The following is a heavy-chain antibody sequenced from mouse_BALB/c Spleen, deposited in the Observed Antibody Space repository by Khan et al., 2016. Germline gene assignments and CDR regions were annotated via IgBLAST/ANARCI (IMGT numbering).Heavy chain of an antibody. CDR2: ISDGGSYT. V-gene: IGHV5-4*02. Sequence: EVELVESGGGLVKPGGSLKLSCAASGFTFSDYYMYWVRQTPEKRLEWVATISDGGSYTYYPDSVKGRFTISRDNAKNNLYLQMSSLKAEDTVMDYCARDDRWFAYWGQGTLVTVSA. J-gene: IGHJ3*01. CDR1: GFTFSDYY. CDR3: ARDDRWFAY. D-gene: IGHD2-14*01.